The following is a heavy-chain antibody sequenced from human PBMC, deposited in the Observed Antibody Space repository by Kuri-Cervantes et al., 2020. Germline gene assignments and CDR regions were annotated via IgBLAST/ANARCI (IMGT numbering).Heavy chain of an antibody. J-gene: IGHJ6*02. V-gene: IGHV3-33*01. Sequence: GGSLRLSCAASGFTFSSYGMHWVRQAPGKGLEWVAVIWYDGSNKYYADSVKGRFTIPRDNSKNTLYLQMNSLRAEDTAVYYCARDLVAGTSGYYYYGMDVWGQGTTVTVSS. CDR3: ARDLVAGTSGYYYYGMDV. CDR2: IWYDGSNK. D-gene: IGHD6-19*01. CDR1: GFTFSSYG.